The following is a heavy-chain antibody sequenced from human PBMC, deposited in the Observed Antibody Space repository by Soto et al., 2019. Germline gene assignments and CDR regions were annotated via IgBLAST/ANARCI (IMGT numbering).Heavy chain of an antibody. V-gene: IGHV4-30-4*01. CDR3: ARAGVATIYSGNNWFDT. CDR1: GGSISSGDYY. Sequence: QVQLQESGPGLVKPSQTLSLTCTVSGGSISSGDYYWSWIRQPPGKGLEWIGYIYYSGSTYYNPSLKSRVTIAVDTSKNQFALHLSSVTAADTAMYYCARAGVATIYSGNNWFDTWGQGTLVTVSS. J-gene: IGHJ5*02. D-gene: IGHD5-12*01. CDR2: IYYSGST.